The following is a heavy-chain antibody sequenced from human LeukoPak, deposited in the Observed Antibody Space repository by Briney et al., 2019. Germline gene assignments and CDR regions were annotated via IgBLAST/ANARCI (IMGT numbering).Heavy chain of an antibody. CDR1: GFTFSSYA. D-gene: IGHD6-6*01. Sequence: PGRSLRLSCAASGFTFSSYAMHWVRQAPGKGLEWVSSISSSSSYIYYADSVKGRFTISRDNAKNSLYLQMNSLRAEDTAVYYCAILGIAARSRDFDYWGQGTLVTVSS. J-gene: IGHJ4*02. CDR3: AILGIAARSRDFDY. CDR2: ISSSSSYI. V-gene: IGHV3-21*01.